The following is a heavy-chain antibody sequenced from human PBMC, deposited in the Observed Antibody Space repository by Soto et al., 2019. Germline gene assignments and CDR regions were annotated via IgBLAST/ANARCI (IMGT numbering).Heavy chain of an antibody. CDR3: ARAIAVAGTSFDY. CDR1: GFTFTSSA. CDR2: IVVGSGNT. J-gene: IGHJ4*02. Sequence: SVKVSCKASGFTFTSSAVQWVRQARGQRLEWIGWIVVGSGNTNYAQKFQERVTITRDMSTSTAYMELSSLRSEDTAVYYCARAIAVAGTSFDYWGQGTLVTVSS. V-gene: IGHV1-58*01. D-gene: IGHD6-19*01.